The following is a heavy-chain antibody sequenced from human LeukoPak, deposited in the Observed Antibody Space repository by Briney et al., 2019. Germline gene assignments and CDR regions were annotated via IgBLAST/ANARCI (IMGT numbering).Heavy chain of an antibody. CDR3: ARRVIEENYFDY. CDR2: INHSGST. D-gene: IGHD3-10*01. CDR1: GGSFSGYY. V-gene: IGHV4-34*01. Sequence: SETLSLTCAVYGGSFSGYYWSWIRQPPGKGLEWIGEINHSGSTNYNPSLKSRVTISVDTSKNQFSLKLSSVTAADTAVYYCARRVIEENYFDYWGQGSLVTVSS. J-gene: IGHJ4*02.